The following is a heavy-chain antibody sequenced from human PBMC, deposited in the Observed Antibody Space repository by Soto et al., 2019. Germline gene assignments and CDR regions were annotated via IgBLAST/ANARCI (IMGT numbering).Heavy chain of an antibody. D-gene: IGHD2-15*01. CDR3: AHGYVGAWYLSH. J-gene: IGHJ4*02. V-gene: IGHV2-5*02. Sequence: QITLKESGPTLVKPTQTLTLTCTFSGFSLVSREVGVGWIRQPPGKALEWLALIYRVDEKRYSSSLKNRLTITKDTAKNQVVLTMTDMDPIDTATYYCAHGYVGAWYLSHWGQGTLVTVSS. CDR1: GFSLVSREVG. CDR2: IYRVDEK.